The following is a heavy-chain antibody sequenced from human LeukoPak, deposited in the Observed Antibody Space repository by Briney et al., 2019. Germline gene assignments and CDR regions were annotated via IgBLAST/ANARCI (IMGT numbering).Heavy chain of an antibody. J-gene: IGHJ4*02. CDR3: ARSALYSTKSDYYFES. V-gene: IGHV1-45*02. CDR2: ITPYNGNR. CDR1: GYTFTYRY. Sequence: ASVKVSCKASGYTFTYRYLHWVRQAPGQAFEWMGWITPYNGNRSCAKKFQDRVTITRDTSLSTAHMELSSLRSEDTAMYYCARSALYSTKSDYYFESWGQGTLVTVSS. D-gene: IGHD2-2*01.